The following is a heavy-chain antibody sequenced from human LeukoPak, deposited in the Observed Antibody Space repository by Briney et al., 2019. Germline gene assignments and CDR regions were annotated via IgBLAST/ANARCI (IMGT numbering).Heavy chain of an antibody. CDR3: ARGYSSSSWGLFDY. CDR2: TSSSGGSS. Sequence: PGGSLRLSCAASGCTFSSYAMSWVRLAPGKGLEWVSATSSSGGSSYHADSVKGRITISTDNSKTTLDLQMNSLEAADAALYYCARGYSSSSWGLFDYWGQGTLVTVSS. D-gene: IGHD6-6*01. J-gene: IGHJ4*02. V-gene: IGHV3-23*01. CDR1: GCTFSSYA.